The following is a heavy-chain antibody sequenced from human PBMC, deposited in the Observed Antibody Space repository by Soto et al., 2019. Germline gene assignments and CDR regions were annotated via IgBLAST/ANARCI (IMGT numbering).Heavy chain of an antibody. J-gene: IGHJ4*02. CDR3: ARGRYGDY. Sequence: QVHLVQSGAEVKKPGASVKVSCKGSGYGFTTYGITRVRQAPGQGLEWMAWISAHNGNTNYAQKVQGRVTVTRDTSTSTAYMELRSLRYDDTAVYYCARGRYGDYWGQGALVTVSS. D-gene: IGHD1-1*01. CDR1: GYGFTTYG. V-gene: IGHV1-18*01. CDR2: ISAHNGNT.